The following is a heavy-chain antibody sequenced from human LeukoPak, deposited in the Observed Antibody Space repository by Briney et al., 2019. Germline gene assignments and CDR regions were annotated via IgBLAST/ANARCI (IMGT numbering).Heavy chain of an antibody. J-gene: IGHJ4*02. CDR3: VRGDNIGDY. CDR1: GFTFISFW. Sequence: GVSLRLSCAASGFTFISFWMHWVRQTPGKGLLWVSRINSDGSITSYADSVKGRFTISRDNAKNTLYLQMNSLRAEDTAVYYCVRGDNIGDYWGQGTLVTVSS. V-gene: IGHV3-74*01. CDR2: INSDGSIT. D-gene: IGHD2/OR15-2a*01.